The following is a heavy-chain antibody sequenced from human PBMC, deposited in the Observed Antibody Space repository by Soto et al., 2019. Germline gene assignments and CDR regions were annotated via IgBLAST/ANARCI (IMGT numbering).Heavy chain of an antibody. CDR1: GFTFSSYG. V-gene: IGHV3-30*18. D-gene: IGHD2-8*01. CDR2: ISYDGSNK. Sequence: GGSLRLSCAASGFTFSSYGMHWVRQAPGKGLEWVAVISYDGSNKYYADSVKGRFTISRGNSKNTLYLQMNSLRAEDTAVYYCAKGLELMVYATSMDVWGQGTTVTVSS. CDR3: AKGLELMVYATSMDV. J-gene: IGHJ6*02.